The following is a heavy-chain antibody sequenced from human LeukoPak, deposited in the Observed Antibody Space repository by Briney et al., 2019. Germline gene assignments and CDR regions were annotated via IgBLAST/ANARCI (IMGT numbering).Heavy chain of an antibody. CDR3: ARDGFAEKWLVPIY. Sequence: SVKVSCKAPGGTFSSYAISWVRQAPGQGLEWMGRIIPIFGTANYAQKFQGRVTITTDESTSTAYMELSSLRSEDTAVYYCARDGFAEKWLVPIYWGQGTLVTVSS. V-gene: IGHV1-69*05. D-gene: IGHD3-22*01. CDR2: IIPIFGTA. CDR1: GGTFSSYA. J-gene: IGHJ4*02.